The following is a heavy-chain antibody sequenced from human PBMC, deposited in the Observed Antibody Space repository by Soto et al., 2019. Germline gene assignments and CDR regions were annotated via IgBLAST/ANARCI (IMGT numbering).Heavy chain of an antibody. CDR2: IFPLTDIP. V-gene: IGHV1-69*02. Sequence: QVQLVQSGTEVKKPGSSVKVSCKASGGTFRNYPINWVRQAPGQGLEWMGSIFPLTDIPDYAQNFQARLTLSADKSTSTAYMELSSLTSHDTAVYFCARGPLVVLNYFESWGQGTLVTVSS. CDR3: ARGPLVVLNYFES. J-gene: IGHJ4*02. CDR1: GGTFRNYP.